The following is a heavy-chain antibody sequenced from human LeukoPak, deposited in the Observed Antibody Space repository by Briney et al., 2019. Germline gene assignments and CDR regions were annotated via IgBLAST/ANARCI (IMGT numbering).Heavy chain of an antibody. Sequence: SVKVSCKASGGTFSSYAISWVRQAPGQGLEWMGGIIPIFGTANYAQKFQGRVTITADESTSTAYMELSSLRSEDTAVYYCARGPSLADAFDIWGQGTMVTVSS. CDR3: ARGPSLADAFDI. CDR1: GGTFSSYA. J-gene: IGHJ3*02. V-gene: IGHV1-69*13. D-gene: IGHD3-16*02. CDR2: IIPIFGTA.